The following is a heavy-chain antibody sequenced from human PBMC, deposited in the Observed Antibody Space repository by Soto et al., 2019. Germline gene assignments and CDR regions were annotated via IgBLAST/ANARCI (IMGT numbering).Heavy chain of an antibody. CDR2: IYYSGST. CDR1: GGSISSGDYY. Sequence: SETLSLTCTVSGGSISSGDYYWSWIRQPPGKGLECIGYIYYSGSTYYNPSLKSRVTISVDTSKNQFSLKLSSVTAADTAVYYCASRKSSPYFDYWGQGTLVTVSA. CDR3: ASRKSSPYFDY. J-gene: IGHJ4*02. V-gene: IGHV4-30-4*01. D-gene: IGHD3-10*01.